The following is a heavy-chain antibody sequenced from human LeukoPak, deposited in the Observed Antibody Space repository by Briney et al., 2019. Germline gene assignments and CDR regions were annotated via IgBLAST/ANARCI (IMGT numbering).Heavy chain of an antibody. V-gene: IGHV3-66*01. CDR2: IYSGGST. D-gene: IGHD6-19*01. CDR1: GFTVSSNY. J-gene: IGHJ6*02. CDR3: ARDRLPGIAVAGYYYYGMEV. Sequence: GGSLRLSCAASGFTVSSNYMSWVRQAPGKGLEWVSDIYSGGSTYYADSVKGRFTISRDNSKNTLYLQMNSLRAEDTAVYYCARDRLPGIAVAGYYYYGMEVWGQGTTVTVSS.